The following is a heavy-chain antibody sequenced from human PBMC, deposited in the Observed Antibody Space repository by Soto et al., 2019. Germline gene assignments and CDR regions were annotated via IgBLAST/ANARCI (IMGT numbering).Heavy chain of an antibody. CDR2: ISGSGGST. Sequence: EVQLLESGGGLVQPGGSLRLSCAASGFTFSSYAMSWVRQAPGKGLEWVSAISGSGGSTYYADSVKGRFTISRDNSKNTLYLQMNSLRAEDTAVYYCAKDHALTYIVVVPAAMLDWGQGTLVTVSS. D-gene: IGHD2-2*01. J-gene: IGHJ4*02. CDR3: AKDHALTYIVVVPAAMLD. CDR1: GFTFSSYA. V-gene: IGHV3-23*01.